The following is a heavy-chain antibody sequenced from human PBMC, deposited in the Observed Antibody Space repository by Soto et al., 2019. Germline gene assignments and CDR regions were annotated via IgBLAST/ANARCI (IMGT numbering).Heavy chain of an antibody. CDR1: GGTFKSYA. D-gene: IGHD3-10*01. V-gene: IGHV1-69*06. Sequence: ASVKVSCKASGGTFKSYAISWVRQAPGQGFEWMGGIIPIFGTSNYAQKFQGRVTITADKSANTAYMELSSLRSEDTAVYYCARSRYYYGSGSYYNGDYWGQGTLVTVSS. CDR3: ARSRYYYGSGSYYNGDY. J-gene: IGHJ4*02. CDR2: IIPIFGTS.